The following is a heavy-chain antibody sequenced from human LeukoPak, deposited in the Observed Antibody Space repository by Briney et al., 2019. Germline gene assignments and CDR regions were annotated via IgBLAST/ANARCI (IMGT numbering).Heavy chain of an antibody. CDR3: ARRVWYYDSSGYHDAFDI. Sequence: PSETLSLTCTVSGGSISSYYWSWIRQPPGKGLEWIGYIYTSGSTNYNPSLKSRVTISVDTSKNQFSLKLSPVTAADTAVYCCARRVWYYDSSGYHDAFDIWGQGTMVTVSS. CDR1: GGSISSYY. V-gene: IGHV4-4*09. J-gene: IGHJ3*02. CDR2: IYTSGST. D-gene: IGHD3-22*01.